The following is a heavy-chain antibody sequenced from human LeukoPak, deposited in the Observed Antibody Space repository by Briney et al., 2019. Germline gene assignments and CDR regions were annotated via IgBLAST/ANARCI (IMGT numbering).Heavy chain of an antibody. V-gene: IGHV4-4*07. Sequence: PGGTLRLSCAASGFTFSSYGMSWIRQPAGKGLEWIGRIYTSGSTNYNPSLKSRVTMSVDTSKNQFSLKLSSVTAADTAVYYCARIRRGGYSGPAYYYYYYMDVWGKGTTVTISS. D-gene: IGHD5-12*01. J-gene: IGHJ6*03. CDR2: IYTSGST. CDR1: GFTFSSYG. CDR3: ARIRRGGYSGPAYYYYYYMDV.